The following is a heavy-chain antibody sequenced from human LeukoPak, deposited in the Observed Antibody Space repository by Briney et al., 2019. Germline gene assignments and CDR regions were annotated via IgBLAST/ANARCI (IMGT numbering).Heavy chain of an antibody. V-gene: IGHV1-2*02. Sequence: ASVKVSCKSSGYTFTGYYMHWVRQAPGQGLEWMGWINPNSGGTNYAQKFQGRVTMTRDTSISTAYMELSRLRSDDAAVYYCARDFFYDSSGYYAPYGMDVRGQGTTVTVSS. CDR1: GYTFTGYY. CDR3: ARDFFYDSSGYYAPYGMDV. J-gene: IGHJ6*02. CDR2: INPNSGGT. D-gene: IGHD3-22*01.